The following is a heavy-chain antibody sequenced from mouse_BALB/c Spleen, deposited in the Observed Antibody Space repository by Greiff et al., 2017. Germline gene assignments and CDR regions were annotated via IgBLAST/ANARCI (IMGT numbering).Heavy chain of an antibody. Sequence: EVKLEESGPGLVKPSQSLSLTCTVTGYSITSDYAWNWIRQFPGNKLEWMGYISYSGSTSYNPSLKSRISITRDTSKNQFFLQLNSVTTEDTATYYCARGLGPYAMDYWGQGTSVTVSS. CDR3: ARGLGPYAMDY. V-gene: IGHV3-2*02. CDR2: ISYSGST. D-gene: IGHD4-1*01. CDR1: GYSITSDYA. J-gene: IGHJ4*01.